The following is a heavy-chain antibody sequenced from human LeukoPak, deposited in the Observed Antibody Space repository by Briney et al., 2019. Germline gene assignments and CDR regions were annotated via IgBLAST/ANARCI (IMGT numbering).Heavy chain of an antibody. CDR3: ARDRLPGLDYYYYGMDV. Sequence: SETLSLTCTVSGGSISRGGYYWRWIRQHPGEGLEWHGYIYHSGSTYYNPSLKSRVTISVDTSKTQFSLKLSSVTAADTAVYYCARDRLPGLDYYYYGMDVWGQGTTVTVSS. D-gene: IGHD3/OR15-3a*01. CDR1: GGSISRGGYY. V-gene: IGHV4-31*03. CDR2: IYHSGST. J-gene: IGHJ6*02.